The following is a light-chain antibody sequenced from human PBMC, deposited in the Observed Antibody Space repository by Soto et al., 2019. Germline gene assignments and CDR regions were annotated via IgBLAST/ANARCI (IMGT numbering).Light chain of an antibody. CDR3: HQYDSSPLT. CDR1: QSVSSSY. J-gene: IGKJ4*01. V-gene: IGKV3-20*01. CDR2: GAS. Sequence: EIVLTQSPGTLSLSPGERATLSCRASQSVSSSYLAWCQQKPGQAPRLLIYGASSRATSIPDRFSGSGSGTDFTLTISRLEPEDFAVYYCHQYDSSPLTFGGGTKVEIK.